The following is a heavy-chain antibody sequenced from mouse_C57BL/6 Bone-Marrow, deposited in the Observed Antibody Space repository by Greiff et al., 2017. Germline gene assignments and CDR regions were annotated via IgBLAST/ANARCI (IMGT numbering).Heavy chain of an antibody. Sequence: EVQLVESGGGLVKPGGSLKLSCAASGFTFSSYAMSWVRQTPEKRLEWVATISDGGSYTYYPDNVKGRFTISRDNAKNNLYLQMSHLKSEDTAMYYCARDMREAEGSSGYYAMDYWGQGTSVTVSS. V-gene: IGHV5-4*01. CDR2: ISDGGSYT. CDR1: GFTFSSYA. CDR3: ARDMREAEGSSGYYAMDY. D-gene: IGHD3-2*02. J-gene: IGHJ4*01.